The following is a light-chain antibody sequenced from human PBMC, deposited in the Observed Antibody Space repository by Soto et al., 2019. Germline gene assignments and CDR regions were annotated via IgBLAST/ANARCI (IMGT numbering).Light chain of an antibody. CDR3: LQHNSYPRT. V-gene: IGKV1-17*01. Sequence: DIQMTQSPSSLSASVGDRATITCRASQGINNDLGWYQQKPGKAPKRLIYEASTLQSGVPARFGGSGSGTEFTLTISTLQLEDFASYYCLQHNSYPRTFGGGTKVEI. J-gene: IGKJ4*01. CDR1: QGINND. CDR2: EAS.